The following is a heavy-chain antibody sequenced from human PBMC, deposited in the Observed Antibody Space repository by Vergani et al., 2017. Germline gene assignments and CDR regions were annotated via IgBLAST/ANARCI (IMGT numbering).Heavy chain of an antibody. CDR3: ARVNTETNGHLYYYYYMDV. CDR1: GGSFTSYH. Sequence: QVQLQQWGGGLLKPSETLSLTCVVNGGSFTSYHWTWIRQSPGEGLEWVGDIDHTGRHDYNPSLKSRLTMSVEKSLNQFSLTLNSVTATDTAIYFCARVNTETNGHLYYYYYMDVWGQGTAVTVS. CDR2: IDHTGRH. J-gene: IGHJ6*03. D-gene: IGHD4-11*01. V-gene: IGHV4-34*01.